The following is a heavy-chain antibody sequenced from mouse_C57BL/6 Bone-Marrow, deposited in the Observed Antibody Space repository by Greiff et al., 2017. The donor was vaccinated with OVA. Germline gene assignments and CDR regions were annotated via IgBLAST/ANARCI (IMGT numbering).Heavy chain of an antibody. V-gene: IGHV1-69*01. CDR3: ARPGAAQNYFDY. J-gene: IGHJ2*01. Sequence: QVQLQQSGAELVMPGASVKLSCKASGYTFTSYWMHWVKQRPGQGLEWIGEIDPSDSYTNYNQKFKGKSTLTVDKSSSTAYMQLSSLTSEDSAVYYRARPGAAQNYFDYWGQGTTLTVSS. D-gene: IGHD3-2*02. CDR1: GYTFTSYW. CDR2: IDPSDSYT.